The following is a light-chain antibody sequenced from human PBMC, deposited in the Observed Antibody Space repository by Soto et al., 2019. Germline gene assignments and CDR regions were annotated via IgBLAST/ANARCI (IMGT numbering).Light chain of an antibody. V-gene: IGLV2-11*01. Sequence: QSALTQPRSVSGSPGQTVTISCTGSSSDVGTYDFVSWYQQHPGKAPRLMIFDVSERPPGVPDRFSGSKSGNTASLTISGPQAEDEADYYCCLYAVTGYVFGTGTKVTVL. CDR3: CLYAVTGYV. J-gene: IGLJ1*01. CDR2: DVS. CDR1: SSDVGTYDF.